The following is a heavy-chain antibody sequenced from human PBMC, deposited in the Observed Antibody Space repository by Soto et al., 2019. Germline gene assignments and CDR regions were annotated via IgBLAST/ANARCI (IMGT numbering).Heavy chain of an antibody. CDR2: ISSSSSYI. CDR1: GFTFSSYS. Sequence: EVQLVESGGGLVKPGGSLRLSCAASGFTFSSYSMNWVRQAPGKGLEWVSSISSSSSYIYYADSVKGRFTISRDNAKNSLYLQMNSLRAEDTAVYYCARDLALWFGGYYYYMDVWGKGTTVTVSS. CDR3: ARDLALWFGGYYYYMDV. D-gene: IGHD3-10*01. V-gene: IGHV3-21*01. J-gene: IGHJ6*03.